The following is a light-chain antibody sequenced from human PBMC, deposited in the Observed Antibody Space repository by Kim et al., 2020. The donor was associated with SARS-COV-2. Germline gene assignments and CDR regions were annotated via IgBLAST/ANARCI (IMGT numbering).Light chain of an antibody. J-gene: IGLJ3*02. CDR3: SSYTSSSTRV. Sequence: GQSITISCTGTSSDVGCHNYASWYHQHPVNAPKLMIYDVSHRPSGLSNRFSGSKSGNTASLTISGLQADDEADYYCSSYTSSSTRVFGGGTQLTVL. V-gene: IGLV2-14*03. CDR2: DVS. CDR1: SSDVGCHNY.